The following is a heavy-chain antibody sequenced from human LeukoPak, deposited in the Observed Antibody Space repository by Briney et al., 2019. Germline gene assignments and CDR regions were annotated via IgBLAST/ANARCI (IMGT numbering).Heavy chain of an antibody. CDR2: ISAYNGNT. D-gene: IGHD2-2*01. J-gene: IGHJ3*02. Sequence: ASVKVSRKASGYTFTSYGISWVRQAPGQGLEWMGWISAYNGNTNYAQKLQGRVTMTTDTSTSTAYMELRSLRSDDTAVYYCASRGPGYCSSTSCYHAFDIWGQGTMVTVSS. V-gene: IGHV1-18*01. CDR3: ASRGPGYCSSTSCYHAFDI. CDR1: GYTFTSYG.